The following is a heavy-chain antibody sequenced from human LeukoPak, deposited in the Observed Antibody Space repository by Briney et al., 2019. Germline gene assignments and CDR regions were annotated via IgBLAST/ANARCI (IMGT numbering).Heavy chain of an antibody. V-gene: IGHV3-11*04. CDR2: ISSSGSTI. Sequence: AGGSLRLSCAASGFTFSDYYMSWIRQAPGKGLEWVSYISSSGSTIYYADSVKGRLTISRDNAKNSLYLQMNSLRAEDTAVYYCARTETYYYDSSGYPLDYWGQGTLVTVSS. D-gene: IGHD3-22*01. J-gene: IGHJ4*02. CDR3: ARTETYYYDSSGYPLDY. CDR1: GFTFSDYY.